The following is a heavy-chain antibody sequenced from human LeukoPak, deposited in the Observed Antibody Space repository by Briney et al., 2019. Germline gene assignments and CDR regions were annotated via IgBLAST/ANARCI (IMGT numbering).Heavy chain of an antibody. D-gene: IGHD3-16*02. CDR2: INPSGGST. J-gene: IGHJ4*02. CDR3: ATALIGSLNLGELSFPSTH. V-gene: IGHV1-46*01. Sequence: ASVKVSCKASGYTFTSYYMHWVRQAPGQGLEWMGIINPSGGSTSYAQKFQGRVTMTEDTSTDTAYMELSSLRSEDTAVYYCATALIGSLNLGELSFPSTHWGQGTLVTVSS. CDR1: GYTFTSYY.